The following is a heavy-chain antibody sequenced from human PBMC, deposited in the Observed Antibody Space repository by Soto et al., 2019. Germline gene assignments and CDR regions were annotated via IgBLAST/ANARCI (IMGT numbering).Heavy chain of an antibody. CDR1: GFTFSSYA. D-gene: IGHD3-10*01. V-gene: IGHV3-23*01. J-gene: IGHJ5*02. CDR2: ISGSGGST. Sequence: GGSLRLSCAASGFTFSSYAMRWVRQAPGKGLEWVSAISGSGGSTYYADSMQGRSAISRDNSKNTLYLQMNSPRAEDTAVYYCAKDVRLLDYYGSGIGWSWGKGTLFTVSS. CDR3: AKDVRLLDYYGSGIGWS.